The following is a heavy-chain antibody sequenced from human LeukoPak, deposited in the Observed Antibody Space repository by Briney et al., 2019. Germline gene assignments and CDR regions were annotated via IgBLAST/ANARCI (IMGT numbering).Heavy chain of an antibody. Sequence: AGGSLRLSCAAFGFTFDDYAMHWVRQAPGKGLEWVSLISGDGGSTYYADSVKGRFTISRDNSNDSLYLQMNSLRTEDTALYHCAKDMSYWGQGTLVTVSS. J-gene: IGHJ4*02. CDR3: AKDMSY. CDR2: ISGDGGST. V-gene: IGHV3-43*02. CDR1: GFTFDDYA.